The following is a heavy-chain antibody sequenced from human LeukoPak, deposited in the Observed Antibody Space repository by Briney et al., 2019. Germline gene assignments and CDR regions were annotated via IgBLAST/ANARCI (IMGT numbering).Heavy chain of an antibody. CDR3: TKDFFQGYSGS. V-gene: IGHV3-15*01. J-gene: IGHJ5*02. CDR2: IKTTTVGGTT. D-gene: IGHD5-12*01. CDR1: GFTFSNVW. Sequence: GGSLRLSCAASGFTFSNVWMTWVRQAPGKGLECVGRIKTTTVGGTTDYAAPVKGRFTISRDDSKNMVYLQMKSLQTEDTAVYYCTKDFFQGYSGSWGQGTLVTVSS.